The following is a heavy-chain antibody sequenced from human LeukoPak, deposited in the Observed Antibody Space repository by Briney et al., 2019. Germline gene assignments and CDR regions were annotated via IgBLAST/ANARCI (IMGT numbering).Heavy chain of an antibody. V-gene: IGHV3-66*01. J-gene: IGHJ4*02. Sequence: GGSLRLSCVASGIIVSSDYMSWVRQAPGKGLEWVSVIFSDGSTFYANSVKDRFTISRDTSKNTLYLRMNTLRAEDTAVYHCAGDLTSTGTLNFDYWGQGTLVTVSS. CDR1: GIIVSSDY. CDR2: IFSDGST. CDR3: AGDLTSTGTLNFDY. D-gene: IGHD4-17*01.